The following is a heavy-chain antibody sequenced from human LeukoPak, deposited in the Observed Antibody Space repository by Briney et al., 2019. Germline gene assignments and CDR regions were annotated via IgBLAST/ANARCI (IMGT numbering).Heavy chain of an antibody. V-gene: IGHV3-21*01. CDR3: ARDRSQYSGSYYIPDY. J-gene: IGHJ4*02. CDR2: ISSSSSYI. D-gene: IGHD1-26*01. CDR1: GFTFSSYS. Sequence: GGSLRLSCAASGFTFSSYSMNRVRQAPGKGLEWVSSISSSSSYIYYADSVKGRFTISRDNAKNSLYLQMNSLRAEDTAVYYCARDRSQYSGSYYIPDYWGQGTLVTVSS.